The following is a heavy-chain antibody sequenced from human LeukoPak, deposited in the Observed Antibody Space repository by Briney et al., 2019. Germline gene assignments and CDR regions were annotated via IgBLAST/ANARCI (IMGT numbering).Heavy chain of an antibody. J-gene: IGHJ4*02. V-gene: IGHV3-30*02. CDR1: GFTFSTYG. D-gene: IGHD4/OR15-4a*01. CDR2: IRYDGSNK. CDR3: AKRMGAMVSTGDRPLDS. Sequence: QPGGSLRLSCAASGFTFSTYGMHWVRQAPGKGLEWVAFIRYDGSNKYYADSVKGRFTISRDNSKNMLYLQMNSLTAEDTAVYYCAKRMGAMVSTGDRPLDSWGQGTLVTVSS.